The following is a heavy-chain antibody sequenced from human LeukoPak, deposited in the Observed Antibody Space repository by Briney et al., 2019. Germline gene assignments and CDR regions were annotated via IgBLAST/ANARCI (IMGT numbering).Heavy chain of an antibody. Sequence: PSETLSLTCAVYGGSFSGYYWSWIRQPPGKGPEWIGEINHSGSTNYNPSLKSRVTISVDTSKNQFSLKLSSVTAADTAVYYCARILRYFDWTEVYYFDYWGQGTLVTVSS. CDR3: ARILRYFDWTEVYYFDY. D-gene: IGHD3-9*01. CDR1: GGSFSGYY. J-gene: IGHJ4*02. V-gene: IGHV4-34*01. CDR2: INHSGST.